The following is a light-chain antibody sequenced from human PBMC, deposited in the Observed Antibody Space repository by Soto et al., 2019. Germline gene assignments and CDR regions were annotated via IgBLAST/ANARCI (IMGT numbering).Light chain of an antibody. CDR1: SSDVGGYNY. Sequence: QSALTQTASVSGSPGQSITISCTGTSSDVGGYNYVSWYQQHPGKAPKLMIYDVTNRTSGVSNRFTGSKSGNTASLTISGLQAEDEADYYCSSYTSSSTRVVFGGGTKLTVL. CDR2: DVT. V-gene: IGLV2-14*01. J-gene: IGLJ2*01. CDR3: SSYTSSSTRVV.